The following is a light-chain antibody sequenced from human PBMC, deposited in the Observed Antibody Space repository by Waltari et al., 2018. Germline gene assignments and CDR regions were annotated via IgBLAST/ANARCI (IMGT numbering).Light chain of an antibody. J-gene: IGKJ2*01. V-gene: IGKV1-9*01. Sequence: DIQLTQSPSFLSASVGDRVTITCRASQDIRRYLAWYQQKPGKAPKLLNYATVTLQSGVPSRFSGSESGTEFSLTISSLQPEDFATYFCQQLYGYPYTFGQGTKLEIK. CDR1: QDIRRY. CDR2: ATV. CDR3: QQLYGYPYT.